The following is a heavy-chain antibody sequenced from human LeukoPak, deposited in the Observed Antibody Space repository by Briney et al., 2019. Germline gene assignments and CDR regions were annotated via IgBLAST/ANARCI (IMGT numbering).Heavy chain of an antibody. CDR3: TRELLSLHQGLDS. D-gene: IGHD2/OR15-2a*01. Sequence: GGSLRLSRAASGFTFSSHTMNWVRQAPGKGLEWVSCISSNVNKMYYAESVRGRFTVSRDNAGNSLSLQMDSLRAEDTAVYYCTRELLSLHQGLDSWGQGTLVTVSS. CDR1: GFTFSSHT. CDR2: ISSNVNKM. J-gene: IGHJ5*01. V-gene: IGHV3-21*01.